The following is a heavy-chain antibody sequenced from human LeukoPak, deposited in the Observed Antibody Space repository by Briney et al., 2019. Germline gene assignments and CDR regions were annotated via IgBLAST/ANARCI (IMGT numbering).Heavy chain of an antibody. J-gene: IGHJ4*02. CDR3: AKEVYSSGWVIDD. CDR1: GFTFSSYG. Sequence: GGSLRLFCAASGFTFSSYGMLWVRQATGKGLEGVAFIRYDESSKHYVDSVKGRFTISRDKSKNTVYLQMNTLKTEDTAVYYCAKEVYSSGWVIDDWGQGTLVTVSS. CDR2: IRYDESSK. V-gene: IGHV3-30*02. D-gene: IGHD6-19*01.